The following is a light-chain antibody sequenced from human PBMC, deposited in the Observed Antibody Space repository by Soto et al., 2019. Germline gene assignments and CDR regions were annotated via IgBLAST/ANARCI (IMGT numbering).Light chain of an antibody. J-gene: IGLJ2*01. CDR3: SSYTSSSAVV. CDR2: DVT. V-gene: IGLV2-14*03. CDR1: SSDIGNYDF. Sequence: QSVLTQPASVSGSPGQSITISCTGTSSDIGNYDFVSWYQQHPGKAPKLIIYDVTNRPSEVSNRFSGSKSGNTASLTISGLQAEDEADYYCSSYTSSSAVVFGGGTKVTVL.